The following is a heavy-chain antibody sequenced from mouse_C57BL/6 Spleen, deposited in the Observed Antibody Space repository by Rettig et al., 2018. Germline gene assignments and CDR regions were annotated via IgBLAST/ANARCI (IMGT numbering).Heavy chain of an antibody. V-gene: IGHV1-26*01. J-gene: IGHJ1*03. Sequence: ELVKPGASVKISCKASGYTFTDYYMNWVKQSHGKSLEWIGDINPNNGGTTYNQKFKGKATLTVDKSSSTAYMELRSLTSEDSAVYYCVRDYYGSSWYFDVWDTGTTVTVSS. D-gene: IGHD1-1*01. CDR1: GYTFTDYY. CDR3: VRDYYGSSWYFDV. CDR2: INPNNGGT.